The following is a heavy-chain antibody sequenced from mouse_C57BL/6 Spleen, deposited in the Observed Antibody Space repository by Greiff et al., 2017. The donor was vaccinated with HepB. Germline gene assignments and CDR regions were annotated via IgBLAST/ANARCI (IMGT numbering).Heavy chain of an antibody. D-gene: IGHD1-1*01. CDR2: IYPGGGYT. J-gene: IGHJ1*03. CDR1: GYTFTNYW. V-gene: IGHV1-63*01. CDR3: ARKGTRTLYYGSSYGYFDV. Sequence: VQLQQSGAELVRPGTSVKMSCKASGYTFTNYWIGWAKQRPGHGLEWIGDIYPGGGYTNYNEKFKGKATLTADKSSSTAYMQFSSLTSEDSAIYYCARKGTRTLYYGSSYGYFDVWGTGTTVTVSS.